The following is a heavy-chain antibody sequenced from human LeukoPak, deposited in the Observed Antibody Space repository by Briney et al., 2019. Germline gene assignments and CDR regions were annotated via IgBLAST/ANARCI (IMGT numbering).Heavy chain of an antibody. Sequence: GGSLRLSCAASGFTFSNYWMHWVRQTPGKGLVWVSRINSDGSTITYADSVKGRFTISRDNAKNSLYLQMNSLGAEDTAVYYCARRGTSSSWAHFDYWGQGTLVTVSS. CDR3: ARRGTSSSWAHFDY. CDR1: GFTFSNYW. V-gene: IGHV3-74*01. CDR2: INSDGSTI. J-gene: IGHJ4*02. D-gene: IGHD6-13*01.